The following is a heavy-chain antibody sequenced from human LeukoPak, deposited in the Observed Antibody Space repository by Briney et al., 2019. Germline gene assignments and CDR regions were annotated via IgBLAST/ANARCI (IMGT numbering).Heavy chain of an antibody. V-gene: IGHV1-18*01. Sequence: GASVKVSCKASGYTFTSYGISWVRQAPGQGLEWMGWISAYNGNTNYAQKLQGRVTMTTDTSTSTAYMELRSLRSDDTAVYYCARPYYHCDSSGYYYDYWGQGTLVTVSS. J-gene: IGHJ4*02. D-gene: IGHD3-22*01. CDR2: ISAYNGNT. CDR3: ARPYYHCDSSGYYYDY. CDR1: GYTFTSYG.